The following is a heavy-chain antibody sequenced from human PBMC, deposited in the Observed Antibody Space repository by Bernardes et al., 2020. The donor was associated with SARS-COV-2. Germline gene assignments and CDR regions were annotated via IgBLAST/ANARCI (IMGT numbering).Heavy chain of an antibody. D-gene: IGHD1-26*01. CDR1: GFTFSSYA. J-gene: IGHJ1*01. CDR2: LSYDGSNK. CDR3: ARDGQSKWELLFLRGTEYFQH. Sequence: GGSLRLSCAASGFTFSSYAMHWVRQAPGQGLEWVAVLSYDGSNKYYADSVKGRFTISRDNSKNTLYLQMNSLRAEDTAVYYCARDGQSKWELLFLRGTEYFQHWGQGTLVTVS. V-gene: IGHV3-30-3*01.